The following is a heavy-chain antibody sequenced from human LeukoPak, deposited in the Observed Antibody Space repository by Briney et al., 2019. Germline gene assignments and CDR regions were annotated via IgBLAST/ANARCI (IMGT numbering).Heavy chain of an antibody. CDR2: IYTSGST. CDR1: GGSISSGSYY. Sequence: SETLSLTCTVSGGSISSGSYYWSWIRQPAGKGLEWIGRIYTSGSTNYNPSLKSRVTISVDTSKNQFSLKLSSVTAADTAVYYCARERILLDYYDSSYTEGDWFDPWGQGTLVTVSS. V-gene: IGHV4-61*02. J-gene: IGHJ5*02. CDR3: ARERILLDYYDSSYTEGDWFDP. D-gene: IGHD3-22*01.